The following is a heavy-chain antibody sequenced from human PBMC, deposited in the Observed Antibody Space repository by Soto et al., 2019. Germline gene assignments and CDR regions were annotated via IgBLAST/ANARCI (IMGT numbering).Heavy chain of an antibody. CDR1: GFTFRSYW. CDR2: IKEDGSEK. D-gene: IGHD3-16*01. CDR3: VRYGGGGSYFDY. Sequence: EVQLVESGGGLVQPGGSLRLSCAASGFTFRSYWMSWVRQAPGKGLEWVANIKEDGSEKYYVDSVKGRFTISRDNAKNTLHLQMNSLRAEDTAVYYCVRYGGGGSYFDYWGQGTLVTVSS. V-gene: IGHV3-7*03. J-gene: IGHJ4*02.